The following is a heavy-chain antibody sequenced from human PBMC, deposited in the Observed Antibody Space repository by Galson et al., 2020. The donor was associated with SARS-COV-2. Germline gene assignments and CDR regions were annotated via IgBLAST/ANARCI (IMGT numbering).Heavy chain of an antibody. Sequence: GGSLRLSCAASGFIFSGYVMTWVRQAPGKGLEWVSGISGSGSSTYYADSVKGRFTISRDNSKNTLYLQMNSLRAEDTAVYYCAKRTSNSWASGFGYWGQGTLVTASS. J-gene: IGHJ4*02. CDR3: AKRTSNSWASGFGY. CDR2: ISGSGSST. V-gene: IGHV3-23*01. CDR1: GFIFSGYV. D-gene: IGHD4-4*01.